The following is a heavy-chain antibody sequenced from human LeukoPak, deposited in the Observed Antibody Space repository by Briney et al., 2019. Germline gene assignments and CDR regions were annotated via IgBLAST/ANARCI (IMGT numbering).Heavy chain of an antibody. CDR3: AKRSSGDDY. J-gene: IGHJ4*02. Sequence: GGSLRLSCAASGFTFSSYAMSWVRQAPGKGLEWVSAISGSGGSTHFAGSVKGRFTISRDNAKNTLYLQMNSLRAEDTAVYYCAKRSSGDDYWGQGTLVTVSS. CDR1: GFTFSSYA. CDR2: ISGSGGST. V-gene: IGHV3-23*01. D-gene: IGHD6-19*01.